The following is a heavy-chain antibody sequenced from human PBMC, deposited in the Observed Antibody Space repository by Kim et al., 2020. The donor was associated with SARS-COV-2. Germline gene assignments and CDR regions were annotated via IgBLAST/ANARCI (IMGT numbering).Heavy chain of an antibody. CDR3: ARGTYDFWSGYYRNNY. V-gene: IGHV7-4-1*02. Sequence: GLEWMGSNNTNHGKPTYAPGFTGRFVFSLDTSVSTAYLQISSLKAEDTAVYYCARGTYDFWSGYYRNNYWGQGTLVTVSS. CDR2: NNTNHGKP. J-gene: IGHJ4*02. D-gene: IGHD3-3*01.